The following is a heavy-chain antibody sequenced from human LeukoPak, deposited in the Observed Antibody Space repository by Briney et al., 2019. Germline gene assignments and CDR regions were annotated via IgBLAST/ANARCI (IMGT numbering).Heavy chain of an antibody. CDR3: ARLHSIGYFEEFDP. J-gene: IGHJ5*02. V-gene: IGHV4-59*01. Sequence: SETLSLTCTVSSGSISSYYWSWIRQPPGKGLEWIGYIYYSGSTNYNPSLKSRVTISVDTSKNQFSLKLSSVTAADTAVYYCARLHSIGYFEEFDPWGQATLVTVSS. CDR2: IYYSGST. CDR1: SGSISSYY. D-gene: IGHD6-19*01.